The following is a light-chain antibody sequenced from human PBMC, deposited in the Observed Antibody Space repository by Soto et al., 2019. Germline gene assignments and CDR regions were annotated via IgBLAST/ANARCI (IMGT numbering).Light chain of an antibody. CDR1: QSVSRW. J-gene: IGKJ1*01. Sequence: DIQMTQSPSTLSASLGDRVTITCRASQSVSRWLAWFQQKPGKAPHLLIYSASTLERGVPSRFRGTASGTQFTLTINTLQPDDFATYYCQPYDRFPWTFGQGTKVEMK. V-gene: IGKV1-5*03. CDR3: QPYDRFPWT. CDR2: SAS.